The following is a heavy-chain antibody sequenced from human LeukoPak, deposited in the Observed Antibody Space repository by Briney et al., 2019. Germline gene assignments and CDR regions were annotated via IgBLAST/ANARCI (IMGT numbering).Heavy chain of an antibody. Sequence: SVKVSCKASGGTFSSYAISWVRQAPGQGLEWMGGIIPIFGTANYAQKFQGRVTITADKSTSTAYMELSSLRSEDTAVYSCAKDRDYYDSSGYYLKFDYWGQGTLVTVSS. CDR3: AKDRDYYDSSGYYLKFDY. V-gene: IGHV1-69*06. D-gene: IGHD3-22*01. CDR1: GGTFSSYA. CDR2: IIPIFGTA. J-gene: IGHJ4*02.